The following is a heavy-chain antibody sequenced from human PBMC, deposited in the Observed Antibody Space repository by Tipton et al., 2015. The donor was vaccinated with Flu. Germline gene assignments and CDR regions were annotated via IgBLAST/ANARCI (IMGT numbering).Heavy chain of an antibody. D-gene: IGHD7-27*01. CDR1: GITVSSNY. Sequence: SLRLSCAASGITVSSNYMSWVRQAPGKGLEWVSVIYSGGSTYYADSVKGRFTISRDNSKNTLYLQMNSLRAEDTAVYYFASELGPRDAFDIWGQGTMVTVSS. V-gene: IGHV3-53*01. CDR2: IYSGGST. J-gene: IGHJ3*02. CDR3: ASELGPRDAFDI.